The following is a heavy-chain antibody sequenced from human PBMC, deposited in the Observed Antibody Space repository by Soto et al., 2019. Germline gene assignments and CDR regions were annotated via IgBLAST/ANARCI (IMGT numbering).Heavy chain of an antibody. CDR3: ARVGRSSAYFYYYMDV. D-gene: IGHD3-10*01. Sequence: EVQLVESGGGLVQPGGSLRLSCAASGFSFSEYWMNWVRQAPGKGPEWVTNIKQDGSDISYVDSVRGRFTTSRDNAKKSLFLQMNSLRVEDTAVYYCARVGRSSAYFYYYMDVWGKGTTVTVS. CDR2: IKQDGSDI. CDR1: GFSFSEYW. J-gene: IGHJ6*03. V-gene: IGHV3-7*01.